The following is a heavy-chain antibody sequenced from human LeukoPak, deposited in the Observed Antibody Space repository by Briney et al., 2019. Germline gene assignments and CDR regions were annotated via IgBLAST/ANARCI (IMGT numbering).Heavy chain of an antibody. D-gene: IGHD5-24*01. CDR3: VLSSGEMATMVYFDY. CDR1: GFTFSSYA. J-gene: IGHJ4*02. Sequence: GGSLRLSCAASGFTFSSYAMHWVRQAPGKGLEWVAVISYDGSNKYYADSVKGRFTISRDNSKNTLYLQMNSLRAEDTAGYYCVLSSGEMATMVYFDYWGQGTLVTVSS. CDR2: ISYDGSNK. V-gene: IGHV3-30-3*01.